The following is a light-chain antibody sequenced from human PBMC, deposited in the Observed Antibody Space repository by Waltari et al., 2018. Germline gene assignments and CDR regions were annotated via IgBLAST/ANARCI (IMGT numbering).Light chain of an antibody. Sequence: QSGLTQPASVSGSPGQSITISCTGTSSDVGHYNLFSWYQQYPGKAPKLMVYDVTKLSSVVADRFSGSKSGNTASLTIYVLQSEDEADYYCCSYAGLGIYVFGTGTKVTVL. CDR2: DVT. V-gene: IGLV2-23*02. CDR3: CSYAGLGIYV. J-gene: IGLJ1*01. CDR1: SSDVGHYNL.